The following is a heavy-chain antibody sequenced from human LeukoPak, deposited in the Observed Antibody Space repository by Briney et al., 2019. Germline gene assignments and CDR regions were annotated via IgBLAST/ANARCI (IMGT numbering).Heavy chain of an antibody. J-gene: IGHJ4*02. Sequence: ASVKVSFKSSGYTFTSYGISWVRQAPGQGLEWMGWISAYNGNTNYAQKLQGRVTMTTDTSTSTAYMELRSLRSDDTAVYYCARDRRASGDRTFDYWGQGTLVTVSS. CDR3: ARDRRASGDRTFDY. CDR1: GYTFTSYG. V-gene: IGHV1-18*01. D-gene: IGHD4-17*01. CDR2: ISAYNGNT.